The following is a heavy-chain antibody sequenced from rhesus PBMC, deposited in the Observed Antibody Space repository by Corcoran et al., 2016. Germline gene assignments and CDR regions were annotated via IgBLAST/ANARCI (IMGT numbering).Heavy chain of an antibody. V-gene: IGHV4-127*01. D-gene: IGHD3-34*01. J-gene: IGHJ4*01. CDR2: IGGSSGST. Sequence: QVQLQESGPGLVKPSETLSLTCAVSGYSISSGYGWSWIRPPPGKGLELIGYIGGSSGSTNYNPSRKSLVTISKDTSKNQFSLKLSSVTAADTAVYYCARLYWGDYYDVGVDYWCQGVLVTVSS. CDR3: ARLYWGDYYDVGVDY. CDR1: GYSISSGYG.